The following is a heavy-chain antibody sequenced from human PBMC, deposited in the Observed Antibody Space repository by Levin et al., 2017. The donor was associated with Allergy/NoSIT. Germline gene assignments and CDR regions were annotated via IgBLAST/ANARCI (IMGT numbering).Heavy chain of an antibody. CDR1: GFTFNSFA. CDR3: AKDGTLLATSEDYLDS. V-gene: IGHV3-23*01. D-gene: IGHD5-12*01. CDR2: VSAYGEST. Sequence: PGGSLRLSCAGSGFTFNSFALSWDRQAPGKGLEWVSTVSAYGESTYYADSVKGRFTVSRDNSRNTLYLLMSSLGAEDTALYYCAKDGTLLATSEDYLDSWGQGTQVTVFS. J-gene: IGHJ4*02.